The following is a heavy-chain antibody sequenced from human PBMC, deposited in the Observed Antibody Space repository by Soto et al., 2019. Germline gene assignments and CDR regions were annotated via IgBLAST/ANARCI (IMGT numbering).Heavy chain of an antibody. CDR1: GFTISSYG. D-gene: IGHD2-15*01. J-gene: IGHJ3*02. CDR2: IWFDGSDK. V-gene: IGHV3-33*01. Sequence: QVQLVESGGGVVQPGRSLRLSCAASGFTISSYGMHWVRQAPGKGLEWVALIWFDGSDKYYTESVKGRFTISRDNSKSTLYLQMNSLRAEDTAVYYCARLYCSASSCYSVGAFDIRGQGTMVTVSS. CDR3: ARLYCSASSCYSVGAFDI.